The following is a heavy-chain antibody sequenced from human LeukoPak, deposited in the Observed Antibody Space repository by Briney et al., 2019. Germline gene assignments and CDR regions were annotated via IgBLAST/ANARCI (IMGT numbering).Heavy chain of an antibody. CDR1: GFTFSSYS. D-gene: IGHD3-9*01. V-gene: IGHV3-21*01. Sequence: GGSLRLSCAASGFTFSSYSMNWVRQAPGNGLEWVSSISSSSSYIYYADSVKGRFTISRDNAKNSLYLQMNSLRAEDTAVYYCARAGLRYFDWLPPTRFDYWGQGTLVTVSS. CDR3: ARAGLRYFDWLPPTRFDY. J-gene: IGHJ4*02. CDR2: ISSSSSYI.